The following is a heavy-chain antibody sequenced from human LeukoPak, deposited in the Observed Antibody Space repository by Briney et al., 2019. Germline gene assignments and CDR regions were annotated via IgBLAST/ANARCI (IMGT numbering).Heavy chain of an antibody. J-gene: IGHJ6*03. D-gene: IGHD6-19*01. CDR1: GGSISSYY. CDR3: ARAVGGWYQNYYYYMDV. V-gene: IGHV4-59*12. CDR2: IYYSGST. Sequence: PSGTLSLTCTVSGGSISSYYWSWIRQPPGKGLEWIGYIYYSGSTSYNPSLKSRVTISVDTSKNQFSLKLSSVTAADTAVYYCARAVGGWYQNYYYYMDVWGKGTTVTVSS.